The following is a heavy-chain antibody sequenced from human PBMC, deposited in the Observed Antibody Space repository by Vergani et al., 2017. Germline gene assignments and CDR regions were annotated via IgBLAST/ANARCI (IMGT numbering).Heavy chain of an antibody. V-gene: IGHV4-39*01. CDR3: ARPKGYQLRHVAFDI. J-gene: IGHJ3*02. Sequence: QLQLQESGPGLVKPSETLSLTCTVSGGSISSSSYYWGWIRQPPGKGLEWIGSIDYSGSTYYNPSLKSRVTISVDTSKNQFSLKLSSVTAADTAVYYCARPKGYQLRHVAFDIWGQGTMVTVSS. CDR2: IDYSGST. CDR1: GGSISSSSYY. D-gene: IGHD2-2*01.